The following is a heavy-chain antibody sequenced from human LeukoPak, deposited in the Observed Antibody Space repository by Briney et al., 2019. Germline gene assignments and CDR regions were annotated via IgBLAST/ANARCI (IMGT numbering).Heavy chain of an antibody. CDR3: ARDCGLYYATDV. V-gene: IGHV4-61*02. CDR1: GGSISSGSYY. D-gene: IGHD2-2*01. J-gene: IGHJ6*04. CDR2: IYTSGST. Sequence: PSETLSLTCTVSGGSISSGSYYWSWIRQPAGKGLEWIGRIYTSGSTNYNPSLRSRVTISVDTSKNQFSLKLSSVTAADTAVYYCARDCGLYYATDVWGKGTTVTISS.